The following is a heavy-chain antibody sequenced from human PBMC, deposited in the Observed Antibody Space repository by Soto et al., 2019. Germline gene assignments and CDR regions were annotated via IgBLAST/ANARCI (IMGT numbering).Heavy chain of an antibody. CDR2: IYSGGST. Sequence: EVQLVESGGGLVQPGGSLRLSCAASGFTVSSNYMSWVRQAPGKGLEWVSVIYSGGSTYYADSVKGRFTISRDNSKNTLYLQRNSLRAEDTAVYYCARADYYDSGFDYWGQGTLVTVSS. CDR3: ARADYYDSGFDY. D-gene: IGHD3-22*01. V-gene: IGHV3-66*01. CDR1: GFTVSSNY. J-gene: IGHJ4*02.